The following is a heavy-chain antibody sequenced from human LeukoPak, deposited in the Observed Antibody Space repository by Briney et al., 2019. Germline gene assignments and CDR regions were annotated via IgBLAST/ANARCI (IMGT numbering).Heavy chain of an antibody. CDR2: INHSGST. V-gene: IGHV4-34*01. J-gene: IGHJ6*03. CDR1: GGSFSGYY. D-gene: IGHD3-10*01. CDR3: ARRRLLGFGDLPPRGRDV. Sequence: SETLSLTCAVYGGSFSGYYWSWIRQPPGKGLEWIGEINHSGSTNYNPSLKSRVTISVDTSKNQFSLKLSSVTAADTAVYYCARRRLLGFGDLPPRGRDVWGKGTRVT.